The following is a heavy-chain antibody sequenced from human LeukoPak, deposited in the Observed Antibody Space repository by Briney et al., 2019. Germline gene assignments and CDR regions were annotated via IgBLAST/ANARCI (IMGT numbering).Heavy chain of an antibody. CDR2: IYYSGST. CDR1: GGSISSYY. Sequence: SETLSLTCTVSGGSISSYYWSWIRQPPGKGLEWIGSIYYSGSTYYNPSLKSRVTISVDTSKNQFSLKLSSVTAADTAVYYCATDSSAGSWYPDAFDIWGQGTMVTVSS. D-gene: IGHD6-13*01. J-gene: IGHJ3*02. V-gene: IGHV4-59*12. CDR3: ATDSSAGSWYPDAFDI.